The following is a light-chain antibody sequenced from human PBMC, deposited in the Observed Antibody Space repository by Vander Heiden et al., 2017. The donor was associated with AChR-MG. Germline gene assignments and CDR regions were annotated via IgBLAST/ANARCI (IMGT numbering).Light chain of an antibody. Sequence: QSVLTQPPPASGTPGQRVTISCSGSRSNIGSNYVYWYQQLPGTAPKLLIYRNNQRPSGVPDRFSGSKSGTSASLAISGLRSEDEADYYCAAWDDSLSGPHVVFGGGTKLTVL. CDR3: AAWDDSLSGPHVV. CDR2: RNN. J-gene: IGLJ2*01. CDR1: RSNIGSNY. V-gene: IGLV1-47*01.